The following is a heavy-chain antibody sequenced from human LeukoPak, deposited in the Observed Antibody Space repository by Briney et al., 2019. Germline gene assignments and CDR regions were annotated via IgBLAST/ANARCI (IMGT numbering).Heavy chain of an antibody. D-gene: IGHD2-2*02. V-gene: IGHV3-30*02. J-gene: IGHJ4*02. CDR3: AKDRDIVVVPAAITD. Sequence: PGGSLRLSCAASGFTFSSYGMHWVRQAPGKGLEWVAFIRYDGSNKYYAGSVKGRFTISRDNSKNTLYLQMNSLRAEDTAVYYCAKDRDIVVVPAAITDWGQGTLVTVSS. CDR1: GFTFSSYG. CDR2: IRYDGSNK.